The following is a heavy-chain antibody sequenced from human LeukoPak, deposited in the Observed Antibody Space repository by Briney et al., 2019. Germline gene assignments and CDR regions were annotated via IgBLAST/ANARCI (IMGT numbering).Heavy chain of an antibody. CDR2: IYYSGST. Sequence: SETLSLTCTVSGGSISSSSYYWGWIRQPPGKGLEWIGSIYYSGSTYYNPSLKSRVTISVDTSKNQFSLKLSSVTAADTAVYYCARVVSSSWYAYYYYYTDVWGKGTTVTISS. CDR1: GGSISSSSYY. J-gene: IGHJ6*03. CDR3: ARVVSSSWYAYYYYYTDV. V-gene: IGHV4-39*07. D-gene: IGHD6-13*01.